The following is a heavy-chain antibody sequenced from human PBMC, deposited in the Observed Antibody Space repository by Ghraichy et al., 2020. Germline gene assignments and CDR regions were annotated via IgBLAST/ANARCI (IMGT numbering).Heavy chain of an antibody. D-gene: IGHD5-24*01. CDR3: ARREMATRKGWFDP. V-gene: IGHV4-39*01. CDR2: IYYSGST. Sequence: SQTISLTCTVSGGSISSSSYYWGWIRQPPGKGLEWIGSIYYSGSTYYNPSLKSRVTISVDTSKNQFSLKLRSVTAADTAVYYCARREMATRKGWFDPWGQGTLVTVSS. CDR1: GGSISSSSYY. J-gene: IGHJ5*02.